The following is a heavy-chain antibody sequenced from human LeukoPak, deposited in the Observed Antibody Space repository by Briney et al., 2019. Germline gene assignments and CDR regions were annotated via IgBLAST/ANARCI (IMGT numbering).Heavy chain of an antibody. D-gene: IGHD2-15*01. CDR1: GGSISGGGYY. J-gene: IGHJ3*02. Sequence: SETLSLTCTVSGGSISGGGYYWSWIRQHPGKGLEWIGYIYYSGSTYYNPSLKSRVTISVDTSKNQFSLKLSSVTAADTAVYYCARGATIGYCSGGSCPRAFDIWGQGTMVTVSS. CDR3: ARGATIGYCSGGSCPRAFDI. CDR2: IYYSGST. V-gene: IGHV4-31*03.